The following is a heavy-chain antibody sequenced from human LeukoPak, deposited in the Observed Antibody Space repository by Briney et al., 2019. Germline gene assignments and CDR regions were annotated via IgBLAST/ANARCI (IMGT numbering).Heavy chain of an antibody. CDR2: IYWDDDT. V-gene: IGHV2-5*02. J-gene: IGHJ4*02. CDR1: GFSLSAGGVG. CDR3: AHRLHGSGIQGGHYFDH. Sequence: SGPTLVKPTQTLTLTCSFSGFSLSAGGVGVGWIRQPPGKALEWLALIYWDDDTRYSPSLKSRLTITKDTSKNQVVLRMTNMDPVDTATYYCAHRLHGSGIQGGHYFDHWGQGTLVTVSS. D-gene: IGHD3-10*01.